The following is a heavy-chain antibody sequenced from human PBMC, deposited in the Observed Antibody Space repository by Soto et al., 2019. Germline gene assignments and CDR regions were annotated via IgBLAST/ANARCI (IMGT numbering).Heavy chain of an antibody. Sequence: GGSLRLSCAASGFAFSVSGMNWVRQAPGKGLEWLSYISTSSGTIYYADSVKGRFTISRDNAKDSLYLQMHSLRTEDTAVYYCARSARDYWGQGTLVTVSS. CDR3: ARSARDY. CDR1: GFAFSVSG. V-gene: IGHV3-48*04. J-gene: IGHJ4*02. CDR2: ISTSSGTI.